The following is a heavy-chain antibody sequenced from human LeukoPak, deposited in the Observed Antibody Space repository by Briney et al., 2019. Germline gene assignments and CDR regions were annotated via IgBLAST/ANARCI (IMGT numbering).Heavy chain of an antibody. CDR2: ISGSGGST. V-gene: IGHV3-23*01. J-gene: IGHJ4*02. Sequence: GGSLRLSCAASGFTFSSYAMSWVRQAPGKGLEWVSAISGSGGSTYYADSVKGRFTISRDNSKNTLYLQMNSLRAEDTAVYYCATHQRGYSYGFDYWGQGTLVTVSS. D-gene: IGHD5-18*01. CDR3: ATHQRGYSYGFDY. CDR1: GFTFSSYA.